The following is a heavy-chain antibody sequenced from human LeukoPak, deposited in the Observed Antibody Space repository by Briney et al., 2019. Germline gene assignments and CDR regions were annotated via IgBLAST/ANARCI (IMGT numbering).Heavy chain of an antibody. CDR1: GFTFSSYG. D-gene: IGHD3-10*01. Sequence: GRSLRLSCAASGFTFSSYGMHWVRQAPGKGLEGVAVISYDGSNKYYADSVKGRFTISRDNSKNTLYLQMNSLRAEDTAVYYCATLSGSYSFDYWGQGTLVTVSS. CDR2: ISYDGSNK. J-gene: IGHJ4*02. V-gene: IGHV3-30*03. CDR3: ATLSGSYSFDY.